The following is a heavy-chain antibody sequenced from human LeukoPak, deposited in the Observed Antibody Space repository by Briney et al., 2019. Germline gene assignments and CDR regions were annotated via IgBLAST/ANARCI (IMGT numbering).Heavy chain of an antibody. CDR2: IIPIFGTA. CDR3: ARGIAVAGPPWYFDY. J-gene: IGHJ4*02. D-gene: IGHD6-19*01. V-gene: IGHV1-69*01. Sequence: GSSVKVSCKASGGTFSSYAISWVRQAPGQGLEWMGGIIPIFGTANYAQKFQGRVTITADESTSTAHMELSSLRSEDTAVYYCARGIAVAGPPWYFDYWGQGTLVTVSS. CDR1: GGTFSSYA.